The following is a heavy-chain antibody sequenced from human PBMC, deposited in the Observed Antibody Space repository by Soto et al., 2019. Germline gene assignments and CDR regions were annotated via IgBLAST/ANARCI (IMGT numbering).Heavy chain of an antibody. V-gene: IGHV4-39*01. CDR1: GGSISSGPYS. Sequence: PSETLSLTCTVSGGSISSGPYSWGWIRQPPGKGLERIGTFYYSGSTYYNPSLESRVTISVDTSNNQFFLKVSSVTAADTAVHYCARLGGYCTITSCYGYYGMDVWGQGTTVTVSS. D-gene: IGHD2-2*01. CDR2: FYYSGST. J-gene: IGHJ6*02. CDR3: ARLGGYCTITSCYGYYGMDV.